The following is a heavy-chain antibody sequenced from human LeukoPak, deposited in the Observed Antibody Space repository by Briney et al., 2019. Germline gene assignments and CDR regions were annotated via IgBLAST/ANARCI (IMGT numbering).Heavy chain of an antibody. CDR2: ISGSGGST. CDR3: AKDGVPSRWFGRNYFDY. J-gene: IGHJ4*02. D-gene: IGHD3-10*01. Sequence: GGSLRLSCAASGLTFSSYGMSWVRQAPGKGLEWVSAISGSGGSTYYADSVKGRFTISRDNSKNTLALQMNSLRAEDTAVYYCAKDGVPSRWFGRNYFDYWGQGTLVTVSS. CDR1: GLTFSSYG. V-gene: IGHV3-23*01.